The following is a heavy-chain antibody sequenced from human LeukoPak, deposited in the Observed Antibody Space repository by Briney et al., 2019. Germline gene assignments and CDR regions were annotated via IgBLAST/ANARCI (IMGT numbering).Heavy chain of an antibody. Sequence: ASVKVSCKTSGGTFSSHGISWVRQAPGQGLEWMGGIIPIFHTPNYAQNFQDRLTITTDESTNTVYMELSSLRSEDTAVYYCARDYNYDSSAHDDALDIWGQGTRVTVSS. CDR3: ARDYNYDSSAHDDALDI. V-gene: IGHV1-69*05. D-gene: IGHD3-22*01. CDR2: IIPIFHTP. J-gene: IGHJ3*02. CDR1: GGTFSSHG.